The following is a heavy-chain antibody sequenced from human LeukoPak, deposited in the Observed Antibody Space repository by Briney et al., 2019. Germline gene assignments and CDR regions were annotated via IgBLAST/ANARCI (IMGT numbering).Heavy chain of an antibody. CDR3: ARDYDFWSGYYTGVFDY. D-gene: IGHD3-3*01. Sequence: GGSLGLSCAASGFTFNSFSMNWVRQAPGKGLEWVSYISSGSSTIYYADSVKGRFTISRDNAKNLLYLQMNSLRAEDTAVYYCARDYDFWSGYYTGVFDYWGQGTLVTVSS. V-gene: IGHV3-48*01. CDR1: GFTFNSFS. CDR2: ISSGSSTI. J-gene: IGHJ4*02.